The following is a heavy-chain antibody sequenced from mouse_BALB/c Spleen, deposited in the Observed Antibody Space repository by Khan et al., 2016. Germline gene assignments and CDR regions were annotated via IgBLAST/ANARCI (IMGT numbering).Heavy chain of an antibody. D-gene: IGHD1-1*01. Sequence: VRLQQSGPDLVKPGASVKISCKASGYSFTGYYMYWVKQSHEKSLEWIGRINPNNGGSYSNQKFKGKAILTVDKSSSTAYMELRSLTSDDSAVYYCLRDAMDYWGPGTSVTVSS. CDR1: GYSFTGYY. CDR3: LRDAMDY. V-gene: IGHV1-18*01. CDR2: INPNNGGS. J-gene: IGHJ4*01.